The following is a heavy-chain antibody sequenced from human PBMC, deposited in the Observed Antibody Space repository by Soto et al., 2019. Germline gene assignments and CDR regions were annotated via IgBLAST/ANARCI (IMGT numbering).Heavy chain of an antibody. CDR2: ISGSGGST. J-gene: IGHJ6*02. Sequence: GGSLRLSCAASGFTFSSYAMSWVRQAPGKGLEWVSAISGSGGSTYYADSVKGRFTISRDNSKNTLYLQMNSLRAEDTAVYYCAKGGGGWGYCSGGSCYSRDYYGMDVWGQGTTVTV. CDR3: AKGGGGWGYCSGGSCYSRDYYGMDV. V-gene: IGHV3-23*01. D-gene: IGHD2-15*01. CDR1: GFTFSSYA.